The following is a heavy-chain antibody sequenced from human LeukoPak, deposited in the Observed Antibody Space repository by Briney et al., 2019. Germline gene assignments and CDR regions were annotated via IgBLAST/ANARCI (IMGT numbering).Heavy chain of an antibody. CDR1: GFTVSSNY. D-gene: IGHD4-17*01. CDR2: IYSGGST. Sequence: GGSLRLSCAASGFTVSSNYMSWVRQAPGKGLEWVSVIYSGGSTYYADSVKGRFTISRDNAKNSLYLQMNSLRAGDTAVYYCARWGPSYGDYPTPLNYYGMDVWGQGTTVTVSS. CDR3: ARWGPSYGDYPTPLNYYGMDV. V-gene: IGHV3-66*01. J-gene: IGHJ6*02.